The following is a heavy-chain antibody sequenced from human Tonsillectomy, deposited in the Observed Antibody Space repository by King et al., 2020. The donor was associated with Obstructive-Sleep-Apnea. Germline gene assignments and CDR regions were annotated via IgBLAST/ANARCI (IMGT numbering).Heavy chain of an antibody. J-gene: IGHJ2*01. CDR1: GGSISSGGYS. D-gene: IGHD1/OR15-1a*01. Sequence: QLQESGSGLVKPSQTLSLTCAVSGGSISSGGYSWSWIRQPPGKGLEWIGYTYHSGSTYYNPSLKSRVTISVDRSKNQFSLKLSSVTAADTAGYYCARGNNGEEKYFDLWGRGTLVTVSS. V-gene: IGHV4-30-2*01. CDR2: TYHSGST. CDR3: ARGNNGEEKYFDL.